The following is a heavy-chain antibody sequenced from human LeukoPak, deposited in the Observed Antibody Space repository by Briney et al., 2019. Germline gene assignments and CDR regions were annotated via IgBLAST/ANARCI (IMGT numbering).Heavy chain of an antibody. Sequence: SETLSLTCTVSGGSISSYYWSWIRQPPGKGLEWIGYIYYSGSTNYNPSLKSRVTISVDTSKNQFSLKLSSVTAADTAVYYCARSVATLQWELPRYYFDYWGQGTLVTVSS. CDR1: GGSISSYY. CDR2: IYYSGST. V-gene: IGHV4-59*01. CDR3: ARSVATLQWELPRYYFDY. D-gene: IGHD1-26*01. J-gene: IGHJ4*02.